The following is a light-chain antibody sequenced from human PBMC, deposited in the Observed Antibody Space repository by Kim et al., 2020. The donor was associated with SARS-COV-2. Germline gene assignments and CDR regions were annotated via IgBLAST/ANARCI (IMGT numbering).Light chain of an antibody. CDR2: DVS. J-gene: IGLJ1*01. Sequence: QSALTQPASGSGSPGQSITISCTGTSSDVGVYNYVSWYQQHPGKAPKLMIYDVSKRPSGVSNRFSGSKSGNTASLTISGLQAEDEADYYCSSYTSSSTYVFGSGTKVTVL. CDR1: SSDVGVYNY. V-gene: IGLV2-14*01. CDR3: SSYTSSSTYV.